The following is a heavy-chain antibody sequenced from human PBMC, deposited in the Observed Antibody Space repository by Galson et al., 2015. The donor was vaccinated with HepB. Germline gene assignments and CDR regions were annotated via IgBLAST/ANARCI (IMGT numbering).Heavy chain of an antibody. D-gene: IGHD3-3*01. Sequence: TLSLTCTVSGGSISSGDYYWSWIRQPPGKGLEWIGYIYYSGSTNYNPSLKSRVTISVDTSKNQFSLKLSSVTAADTAVYYCARRGTITDAFDIWGQGTMVTVPS. J-gene: IGHJ3*02. CDR2: IYYSGST. V-gene: IGHV4-30-4*01. CDR1: GGSISSGDYY. CDR3: ARRGTITDAFDI.